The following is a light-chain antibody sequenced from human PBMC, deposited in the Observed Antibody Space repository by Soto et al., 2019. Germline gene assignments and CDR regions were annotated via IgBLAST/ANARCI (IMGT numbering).Light chain of an antibody. V-gene: IGKV3-20*01. CDR1: QSVTIF. J-gene: IGKJ1*01. CDR3: HHYVGSPLA. Sequence: EIVLTQSPGTLSLSPGERATLSCRASQSVTIFLAWFQQKPGQAPRLLIFHASNRATGVPDRFSGSGSGTDFTLTLTRLEPEDSAVYYCHHYVGSPLAFGQGTRVEIK. CDR2: HAS.